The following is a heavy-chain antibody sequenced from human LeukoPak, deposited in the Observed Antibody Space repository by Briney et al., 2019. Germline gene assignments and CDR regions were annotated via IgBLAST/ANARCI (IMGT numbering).Heavy chain of an antibody. V-gene: IGHV5-51*01. D-gene: IGHD3-3*01. Sequence: GESLKISCKGSGYSFTSYWIGWVRQMPGKGLEWVGIIYPGDSDTRYSPSFQGQVTISADKSISTAYLQWSSLKASDTAMYYCARQGSILSYYFNYWGQGTLVTVSS. J-gene: IGHJ4*02. CDR2: IYPGDSDT. CDR3: ARQGSILSYYFNY. CDR1: GYSFTSYW.